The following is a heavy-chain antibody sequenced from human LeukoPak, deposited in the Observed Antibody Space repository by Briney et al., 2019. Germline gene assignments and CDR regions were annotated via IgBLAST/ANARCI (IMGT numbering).Heavy chain of an antibody. CDR3: AGARFDP. V-gene: IGHV3-7*01. CDR2: INQGGSEI. CDR1: GFSFSSFW. J-gene: IGHJ5*02. Sequence: GSLRLSCVASGFSFSSFWMHWARQAPGKGLEWVANINQGGSEIYYAGSVKGRFTISRDNAKNSLFLRMNSLRAEDTAMYYCAGARFDPWGQGTLVTVSS.